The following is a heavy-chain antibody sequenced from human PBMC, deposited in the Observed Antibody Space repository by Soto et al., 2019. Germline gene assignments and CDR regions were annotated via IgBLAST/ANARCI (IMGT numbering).Heavy chain of an antibody. J-gene: IGHJ4*02. CDR1: GFTFSNYA. D-gene: IGHD5-18*01. CDR2: ISYDGDNE. V-gene: IGHV3-30*03. Sequence: HPGGSLSLSCAASGFTFSNYAMHWVRQAPGKGLEWLAIISYDGDNEYYADSVRGRFTISRDNSKNTLYLQTNNLRHEDTAVYYCARDYSSYGPFDYWGQGTLVTVSS. CDR3: ARDYSSYGPFDY.